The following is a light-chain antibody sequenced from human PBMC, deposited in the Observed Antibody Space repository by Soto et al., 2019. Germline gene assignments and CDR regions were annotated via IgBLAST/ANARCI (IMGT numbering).Light chain of an antibody. CDR3: SSYGGSYSYV. Sequence: QSALTQPRSVSGSPGQSVTISCTGTSSDVGGYNYASWYQHHPGKAPKLMIYDVTKRPSGVRDRFSDSKSGNTASLTISGLQAEEEADYYCSSYGGSYSYVFGTGTKVTVL. CDR2: DVT. J-gene: IGLJ1*01. CDR1: SSDVGGYNY. V-gene: IGLV2-11*01.